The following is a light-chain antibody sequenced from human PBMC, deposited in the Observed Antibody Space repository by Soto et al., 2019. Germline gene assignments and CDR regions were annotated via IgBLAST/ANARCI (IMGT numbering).Light chain of an antibody. J-gene: IGKJ1*01. CDR3: QQSYSTPWT. CDR2: AAS. V-gene: IGKV1-39*01. Sequence: DIQMTQSPSSLSASVGDRVTITCRASQSVSSYLNWYQQKPGKAPKLLIYAASSLQSGVPSRFSGSGSGTGFTLTISSLQPEDFATYYCQQSYSTPWTFGQGTNVDIK. CDR1: QSVSSY.